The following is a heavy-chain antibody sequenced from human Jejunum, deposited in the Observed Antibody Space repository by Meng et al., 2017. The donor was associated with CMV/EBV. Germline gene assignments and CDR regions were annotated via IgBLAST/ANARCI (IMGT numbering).Heavy chain of an antibody. D-gene: IGHD5-18*01. CDR1: SYG. Sequence: SYGMHWVRQAPGKGLGWVAFMRYDGSNKYYADSVKGRFTISRDNSKNTLYLQMNSLRAEDTAVYYCAKTETAMASNYYYYYGMDVWGQGTTVTVSS. V-gene: IGHV3-30*02. CDR2: MRYDGSNK. CDR3: AKTETAMASNYYYYYGMDV. J-gene: IGHJ6*02.